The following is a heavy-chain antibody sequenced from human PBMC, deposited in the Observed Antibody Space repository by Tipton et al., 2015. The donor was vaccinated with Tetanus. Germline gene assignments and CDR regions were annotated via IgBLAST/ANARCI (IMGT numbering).Heavy chain of an antibody. D-gene: IGHD2-15*01. Sequence: TLSLTCTVYGGSFSGYYWSWIRQPPGKGLEWIGSIYYSGSTYYNPSLKSRVTISVDTSKNQFSLKLSSVTAADTAVYYCARGGIEKPNTSGGSCCDFDYWVQGTLVTVSS. J-gene: IGHJ4*02. CDR3: ARGGIEKPNTSGGSCCDFDY. V-gene: IGHV4-34*01. CDR1: GGSFSGYY. CDR2: IYYSGST.